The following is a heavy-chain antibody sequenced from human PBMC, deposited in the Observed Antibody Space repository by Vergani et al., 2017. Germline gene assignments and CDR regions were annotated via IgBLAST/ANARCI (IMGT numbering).Heavy chain of an antibody. CDR3: AILYGRDSSGSKYFDY. CDR1: GYSFTNYW. V-gene: IGHV5-51*01. CDR2: IHPADSDT. Sequence: EVQLVQSGADVKKPGESLKLSCQISGYSFTNYWIGWARQMPGKGLEWMGIIHPADSDTRYSPSFQGQVTISVDKSISTDYLQRSSLRASDSAMYYCAILYGRDSSGSKYFDYWGQGTLVTVSS. D-gene: IGHD3-22*01. J-gene: IGHJ4*02.